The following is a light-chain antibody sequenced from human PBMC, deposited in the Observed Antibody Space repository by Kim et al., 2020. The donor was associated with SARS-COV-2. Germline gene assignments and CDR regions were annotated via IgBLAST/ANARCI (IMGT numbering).Light chain of an antibody. J-gene: IGLJ3*02. Sequence: QSALTQPASVSGSPGQSITLSCTGTSSDVGDYNYVSWYQQHPGTAPKLMIHDVSNRPSGVSNRFSGSKSGNTASLTISGLQAEDEADYYCSSYTSSRPVVFGGGTQLTVL. CDR2: DVS. CDR3: SSYTSSRPVV. CDR1: SSDVGDYNY. V-gene: IGLV2-14*03.